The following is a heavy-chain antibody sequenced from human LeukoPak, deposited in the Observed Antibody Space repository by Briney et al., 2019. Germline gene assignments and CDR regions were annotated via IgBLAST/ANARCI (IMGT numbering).Heavy chain of an antibody. CDR1: GFTFSSYS. D-gene: IGHD5-18*01. CDR3: ARDQRDLAVQLWFSEIAFDI. Sequence: PGGSLRLSCAASGFTFSSYSMNWVRQAPGKGLEWVSSISSSSSYIYYADSVKGRFTISRDNAKNSLYLQMNSLRAEDTAVYYCARDQRDLAVQLWFSEIAFDIWGQGTMVTVSS. CDR2: ISSSSSYI. V-gene: IGHV3-21*01. J-gene: IGHJ3*02.